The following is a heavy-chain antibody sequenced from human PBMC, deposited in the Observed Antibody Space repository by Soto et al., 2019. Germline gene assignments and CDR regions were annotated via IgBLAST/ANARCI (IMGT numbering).Heavy chain of an antibody. Sequence: EVQLVESGGGLVQTGGSLRLSCAASGFTLSSYDIHWVRQATGEGLAWVSGIGSGGETHYADSVKRRFISSREDGKNSLYLQMNILRVGDTAVYYCTRKTPPTGMEVWGQGATVTVSS. D-gene: IGHD3-9*01. CDR1: GFTLSSYD. J-gene: IGHJ6*02. CDR3: TRKTPPTGMEV. V-gene: IGHV3-13*01. CDR2: IGSGGET.